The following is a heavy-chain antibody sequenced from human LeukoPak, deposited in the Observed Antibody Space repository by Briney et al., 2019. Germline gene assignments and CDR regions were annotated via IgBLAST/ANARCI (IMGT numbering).Heavy chain of an antibody. CDR2: ISAYNGNT. CDR3: ARDQWYSSGPNWFDP. V-gene: IGHV1-18*01. J-gene: IGHJ5*02. CDR1: GYTFTSYG. Sequence: ASVTVSCKASGYTFTSYGISWVRQAPGQGLEWMGWISAYNGNTNYAQKLQGRVTMTTDTSTSTAYMELRSLRSDDTAVYYCARDQWYSSGPNWFDPWGQGTLVTVSS. D-gene: IGHD6-19*01.